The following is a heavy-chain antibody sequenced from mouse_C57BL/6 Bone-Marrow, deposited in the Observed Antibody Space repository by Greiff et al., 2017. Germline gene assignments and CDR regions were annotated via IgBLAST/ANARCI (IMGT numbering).Heavy chain of an antibody. CDR2: ISYDGSN. J-gene: IGHJ2*01. V-gene: IGHV3-6*01. CDR1: GYSITSGYY. CDR3: ARATTVPDY. Sequence: QLKESGPGLVKPSQSLSLTCSVTGYSITSGYYWNWIRQFPGNKLEWMGYISYDGSNNYNPSLKNRISITRATSKNQFFLKLNSVTTEDTATYYCARATTVPDYWGQGTTLTVSS. D-gene: IGHD1-1*01.